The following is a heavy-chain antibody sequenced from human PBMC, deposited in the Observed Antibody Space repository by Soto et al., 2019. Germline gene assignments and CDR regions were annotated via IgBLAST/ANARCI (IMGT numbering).Heavy chain of an antibody. D-gene: IGHD6-19*01. CDR1: GFTFSSYG. CDR2: IWYDGSNK. J-gene: IGHJ3*02. CDR3: ARDYAPGIAVAGNDAFDI. Sequence: PGGSLRLSCAASGFTFSSYGMHWVRQAPGKGLEWVAVIWYDGSNKYYADSVKGRFTISRDNSKNTLYLQMNSLRAEDTAVYYCARDYAPGIAVAGNDAFDIWGQGTMVTVSS. V-gene: IGHV3-33*01.